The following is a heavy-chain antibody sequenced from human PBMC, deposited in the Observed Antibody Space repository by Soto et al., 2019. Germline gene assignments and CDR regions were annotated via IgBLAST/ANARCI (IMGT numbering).Heavy chain of an antibody. D-gene: IGHD6-6*01. V-gene: IGHV3-53*01. CDR2: IYSGGST. J-gene: IGHJ6*02. CDR3: ARGGEYSSSSWTLGAYYYGMDV. Sequence: GGSLRLSCAASGFTVSSNYMSWVRQAPGKGLEWVSVIYSGGSTYYADSVKGRFTISRDNSKNTLYLQMNSLRAEDTAVYYCARGGEYSSSSWTLGAYYYGMDVWGQGTTVTVSS. CDR1: GFTVSSNY.